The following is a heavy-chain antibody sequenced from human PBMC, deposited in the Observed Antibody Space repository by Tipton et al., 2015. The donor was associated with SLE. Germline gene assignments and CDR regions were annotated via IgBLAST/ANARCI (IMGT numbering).Heavy chain of an antibody. J-gene: IGHJ4*02. CDR3: ARDLDFDY. Sequence: SLRLSCAAPGFTFSSYAMHWVRQAPGKGLEYVSAISSNGGSTYYADSVKGRFTISRDNSKNTLYLQMGSLRAEDMAVYYCARDLDFDYWGQGTLVTVSS. CDR1: GFTFSSYA. D-gene: IGHD1-1*01. CDR2: ISSNGGST. V-gene: IGHV3-64*02.